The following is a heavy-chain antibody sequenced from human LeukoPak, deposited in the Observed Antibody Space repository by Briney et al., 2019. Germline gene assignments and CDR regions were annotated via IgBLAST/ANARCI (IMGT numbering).Heavy chain of an antibody. D-gene: IGHD3-16*01. Sequence: GGSLRLSCAASGFSFSNYWMTWVRQAPGKGLEWVASINHNGNVNYYVDSVKGRFTISRDNAKNSLYLQMSNLRAEDTAVYFCARGGGLDVWGQGATVTVSS. CDR2: INHNGNVN. CDR3: ARGGGLDV. V-gene: IGHV3-7*03. CDR1: GFSFSNYW. J-gene: IGHJ6*02.